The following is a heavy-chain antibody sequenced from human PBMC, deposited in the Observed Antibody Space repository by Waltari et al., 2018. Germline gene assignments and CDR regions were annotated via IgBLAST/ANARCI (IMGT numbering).Heavy chain of an antibody. J-gene: IGHJ4*02. Sequence: QVQVVESGGGVVQPGRSLRRSCAASGFSFSTFGLPWVRQAPGKGPEWVAVIWYDGTNKYYGDSVKGRFTISRDNSKNTVYLQMNSLRAEDTAVYYCARSRLVATIGGGLDYWGQGTLVTVSS. CDR1: GFSFSTFG. V-gene: IGHV3-33*01. CDR2: IWYDGTNK. D-gene: IGHD5-12*01. CDR3: ARSRLVATIGGGLDY.